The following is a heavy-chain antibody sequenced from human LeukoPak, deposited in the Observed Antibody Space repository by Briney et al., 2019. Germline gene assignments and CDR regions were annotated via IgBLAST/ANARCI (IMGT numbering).Heavy chain of an antibody. J-gene: IGHJ6*03. D-gene: IGHD3-22*01. V-gene: IGHV3-23*01. Sequence: GGSLRLSCEASGFTLSTYAMTLVRQAPGKGLEWVSSIGGGSGTTYYADSVKGRFTISRDNSQDILYLQMNSLRADDTAVYYCGKGVHYDSSVYRYYYYYMDVWGKGTTVTVSS. CDR3: GKGVHYDSSVYRYYYYYMDV. CDR1: GFTLSTYA. CDR2: IGGGSGTT.